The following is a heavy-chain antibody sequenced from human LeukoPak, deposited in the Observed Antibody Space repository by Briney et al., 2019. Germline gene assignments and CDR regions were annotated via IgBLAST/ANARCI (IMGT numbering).Heavy chain of an antibody. V-gene: IGHV5-51*01. D-gene: IGHD2-2*01. CDR2: IYPADSDT. CDR3: ATGYCSSTSCPLALDY. CDR1: GYSFTSYW. J-gene: IGHJ4*02. Sequence: GESLKISCEGSGYSFTSYWIGWLRQMPGKGLEWMGIIYPADSDTRYSPSFQGQVTISADKSISTAYLQWSSLKASDTAMYYCATGYCSSTSCPLALDYWGQGTLVTVSS.